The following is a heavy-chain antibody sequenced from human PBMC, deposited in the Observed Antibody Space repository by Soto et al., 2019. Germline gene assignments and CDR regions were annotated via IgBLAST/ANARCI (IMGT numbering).Heavy chain of an antibody. CDR2: ISGYNGNT. V-gene: IGHV1-18*01. CDR3: ARDGSGWSN. D-gene: IGHD6-19*01. Sequence: QVQLVQSGAEVKKPGASVKVSCKASGYSFTSYGINWVRQAPGQGLEWMGWISGYNGNTDYAQKFQGRVTMTTDTSTSTVYMELRSLRSGDTAIYCCARDGSGWSNWGQGTLVTVSS. J-gene: IGHJ4*02. CDR1: GYSFTSYG.